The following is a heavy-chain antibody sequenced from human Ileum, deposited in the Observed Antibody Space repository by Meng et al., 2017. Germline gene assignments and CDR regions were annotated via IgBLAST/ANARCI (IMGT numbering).Heavy chain of an antibody. CDR1: GFTFSSYA. D-gene: IGHD3-9*01. J-gene: IGHJ4*02. CDR2: ISYDGSNK. CDR3: AREYYDILTGSAGHQKIDY. V-gene: IGHV3-30*04. Sequence: GGSLRLSCAASGFTFSSYAMHWVRQAPGKGLEWVAVISYDGSNKYYADSVKGRFTISRDNSKNTLYLQMNSLRAEDTAVYYCAREYYDILTGSAGHQKIDYWGQGTLVTVSS.